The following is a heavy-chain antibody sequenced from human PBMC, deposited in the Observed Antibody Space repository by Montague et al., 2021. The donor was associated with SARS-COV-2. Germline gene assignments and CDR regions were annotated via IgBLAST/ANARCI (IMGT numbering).Heavy chain of an antibody. CDR2: TYYRSKWYN. D-gene: IGHD1-1*01. Sequence: CAISGDSVSRNSATWYWVRQSPSRGLEWLGRTYYRSKWYNDYAVSVRGRVTINPDTSKNQFSLQLNSVTPGDTAIYYCTSGREGNYNVMDVWGQGTTVTVSS. CDR1: GDSVSRNSAT. V-gene: IGHV6-1*01. CDR3: TSGREGNYNVMDV. J-gene: IGHJ6*02.